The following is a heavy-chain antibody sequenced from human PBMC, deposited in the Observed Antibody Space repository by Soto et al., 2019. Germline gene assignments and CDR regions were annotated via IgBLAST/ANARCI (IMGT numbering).Heavy chain of an antibody. CDR1: GFTFSDHY. CDR2: SRNKVDSYTT. D-gene: IGHD1-1*01. V-gene: IGHV3-72*01. Sequence: PGGSLRLSCAASGFTFSDHYMDWVRQAPGKGLEWVGRSRNKVDSYTTEYAASVKGRFTISRDDSKNSLYLQMNSLKTGDTAVYYCAKDPIRAPGDPYLWGQGTLVTVSS. J-gene: IGHJ5*02. CDR3: AKDPIRAPGDPYL.